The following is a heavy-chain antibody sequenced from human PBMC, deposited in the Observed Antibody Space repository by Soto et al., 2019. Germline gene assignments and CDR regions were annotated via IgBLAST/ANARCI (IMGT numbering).Heavy chain of an antibody. CDR2: MYHSGST. CDR3: ARFVAVAGTPRYFDY. J-gene: IGHJ4*02. D-gene: IGHD6-19*01. V-gene: IGHV4-30-2*01. CDR1: AGTLSSGGYS. Sequence: TLSLTCAVSAGTLSSGGYSWSWIRQPPGKGLEWIGYMYHSGSTYYNPSLKSRVTISIDRSKNQFSLKLSSVTAADTAVYYCARFVAVAGTPRYFDYWGQGTPDTVSS.